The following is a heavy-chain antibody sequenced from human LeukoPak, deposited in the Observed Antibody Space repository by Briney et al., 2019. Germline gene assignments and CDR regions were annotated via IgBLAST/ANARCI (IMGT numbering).Heavy chain of an antibody. V-gene: IGHV4-59*01. D-gene: IGHD1-1*01. J-gene: IGHJ4*02. Sequence: SETLSLTCTVSGDSIIGYYWSWIRQPPGKGLEWIGYIHYSGSSNYNPSLQSRVTISVGTSRGHFSLKLSSATAADTAVYYCARGERLGPDFWGQGTLVTVSS. CDR1: GDSIIGYY. CDR2: IHYSGSS. CDR3: ARGERLGPDF.